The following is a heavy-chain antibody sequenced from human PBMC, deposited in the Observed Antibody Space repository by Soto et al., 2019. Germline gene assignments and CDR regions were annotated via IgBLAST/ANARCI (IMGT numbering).Heavy chain of an antibody. CDR2: MYYGGRT. V-gene: IGHV4-59*08. CDR3: ARGTSDYDFWSGSTSVDV. D-gene: IGHD3-3*01. CDR1: GGSISSYY. J-gene: IGHJ6*02. Sequence: SETLSLTCTVSGGSISSYYWSWIRQPPGKGLEWIGYMYYGGRTNYNPSLKSRVTISVDTSKNQFSLKLSSVTAADTAVYYCARGTSDYDFWSGSTSVDVWGQGTTVTVSS.